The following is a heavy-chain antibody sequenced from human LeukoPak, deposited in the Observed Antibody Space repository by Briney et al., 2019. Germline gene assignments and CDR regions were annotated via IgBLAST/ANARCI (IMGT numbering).Heavy chain of an antibody. CDR1: GFSFSIFA. CDR2: ISHDGGTK. V-gene: IGHV3-30*04. CDR3: ARARGRWHLLPLDF. J-gene: IGHJ4*02. D-gene: IGHD1-26*01. Sequence: GRSLRLSCAASGFSFSIFAIHWLRQAPGKGLEWLAVISHDGGTKHYADSVKGRFTISRDNSNNSLSLQMNSLSAEDTSVYYCARARGRWHLLPLDFWGQGTLVTVSS.